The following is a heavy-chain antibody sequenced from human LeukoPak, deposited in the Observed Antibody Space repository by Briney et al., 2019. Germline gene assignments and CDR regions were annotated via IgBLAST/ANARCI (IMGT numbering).Heavy chain of an antibody. CDR2: VYYSGRT. CDR1: GGSVSNSDYY. D-gene: IGHD4-23*01. CDR3: AREMWGTTLVTPFDY. J-gene: IGHJ4*02. V-gene: IGHV4-61*08. Sequence: SETLSLTCTVSGGSVSNSDYYWSWIRQPPGKGLEWIGYVYYSGRTNYSPSLKSRVTISVDTSKNLFSLKLSSVTAADTAVYYCAREMWGTTLVTPFDYWGQGTLVTVSS.